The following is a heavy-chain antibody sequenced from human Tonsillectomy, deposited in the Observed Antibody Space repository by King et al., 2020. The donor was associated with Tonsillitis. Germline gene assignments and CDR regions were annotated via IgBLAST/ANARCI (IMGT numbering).Heavy chain of an antibody. D-gene: IGHD5-18*01. J-gene: IGHJ4*02. CDR3: AGADLYSYVYEIGY. CDR2: IYHSVST. CDR1: GGSFSGSNW. Sequence: VQLQESGPGLVKPSGTLSLTCDVSGGSFSGSNWCSWVRQPPGKWLEWIGEIYHSVSTNYNPSLKSRVTISVDKSKNQFALKLRSVTAADTAVYYCAGADLYSYVYEIGYWGQGTLVTVSS. V-gene: IGHV4-4*02.